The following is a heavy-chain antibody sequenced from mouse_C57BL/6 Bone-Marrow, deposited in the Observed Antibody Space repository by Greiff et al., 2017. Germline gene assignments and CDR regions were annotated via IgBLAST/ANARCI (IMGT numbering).Heavy chain of an antibody. J-gene: IGHJ4*01. V-gene: IGHV1-63*01. CDR1: GYTFTEYT. D-gene: IGHD1-1*01. Sequence: QVQLKESGAELVKPGASVKLSCKASGYTFTEYTIHWVKQRPGHGLEWIGDIYPGGGYTNYNEKFKGKATLTADKSSSTAYMQFSSLTSEDSAIYYCARYYYGSSLYYAMDYWGQGTSVTVSS. CDR3: ARYYYGSSLYYAMDY. CDR2: IYPGGGYT.